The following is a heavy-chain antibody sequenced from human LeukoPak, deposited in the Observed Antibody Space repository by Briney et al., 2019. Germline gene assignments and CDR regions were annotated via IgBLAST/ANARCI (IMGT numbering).Heavy chain of an antibody. Sequence: GGSLRLSCAASGFTFSSYWMHWVRQAPGKGLVWVSRINSDGSSTSYADSVKGRFTISRDNSKNTLYLQMNSLRAEDTAVCYCAKPRGGYQLLDAFDIWGQGTMVTVSS. CDR2: INSDGSST. D-gene: IGHD2-2*01. CDR3: AKPRGGYQLLDAFDI. CDR1: GFTFSSYW. J-gene: IGHJ3*02. V-gene: IGHV3-74*01.